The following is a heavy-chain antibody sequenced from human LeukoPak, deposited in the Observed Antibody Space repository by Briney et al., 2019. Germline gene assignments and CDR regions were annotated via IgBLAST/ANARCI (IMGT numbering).Heavy chain of an antibody. CDR2: IYTSGST. CDR1: GGSFSGYY. D-gene: IGHD3-22*01. CDR3: ARDLNLYYYDSSGYLLFDY. Sequence: SETLSLTCAVYGGSFSGYYWSWIRQPPGKGLEWIGRIYTSGSTNYNPSLKSRVTISVDKSKNQFSLKLSSVTAADTAVYYCARDLNLYYYDSSGYLLFDYWGQGTLVTVSS. J-gene: IGHJ4*02. V-gene: IGHV4-59*10.